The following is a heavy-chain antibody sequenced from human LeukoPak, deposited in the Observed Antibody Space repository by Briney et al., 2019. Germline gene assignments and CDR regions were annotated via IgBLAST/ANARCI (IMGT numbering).Heavy chain of an antibody. CDR3: ARDLRNTISDAFDI. CDR2: IYTSGST. V-gene: IGHV4-4*07. D-gene: IGHD5-24*01. J-gene: IGHJ3*02. CDR1: GGSISSYY. Sequence: PSETLSLTCTVSGGSISSYYWSWIRQPAGKGLEWIGRIYTSGSTNYNSSLKSRVTISVDKSKNQFSLKLSSVTAADTAVYYCARDLRNTISDAFDIWGQGTMVTVSS.